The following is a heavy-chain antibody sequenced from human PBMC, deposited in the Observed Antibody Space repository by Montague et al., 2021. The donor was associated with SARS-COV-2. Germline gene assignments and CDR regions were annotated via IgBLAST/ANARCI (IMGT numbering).Heavy chain of an antibody. CDR3: ARVTLGGRDGRTRQYDGLDS. J-gene: IGHJ4*02. D-gene: IGHD3-16*01. Sequence: ETLSLTCTVSGGSIGNWTYYWGWVRQPPGKGLEWIASLYYTGGAFYNPSLMSRVTKSFDTSKNQISLNLASVTAADTAVYYCARVTLGGRDGRTRQYDGLDSWGQGILVTVSS. V-gene: IGHV4-39*07. CDR1: GGSIGNWTYY. CDR2: LYYTGGA.